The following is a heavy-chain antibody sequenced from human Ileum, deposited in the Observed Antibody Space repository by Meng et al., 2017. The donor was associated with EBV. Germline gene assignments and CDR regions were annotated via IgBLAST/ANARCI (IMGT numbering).Heavy chain of an antibody. V-gene: IGHV4-4*03. CDR1: GGSIISSKW. D-gene: IGHD3-22*01. CDR2: IYHHGTT. CDR3: ARLDSSGYYFGGWFDP. J-gene: IGHJ5*02. Sequence: QVQLQESGPRLVKPPGTVSLTCAVSGGSIISSKWWSWVRQSPGTGLEWIGEIYHHGTTNYNPSLKSRVTISVDTSKNKFFLNLTSLTAADTAVYYCARLDSSGYYFGGWFDPWGQGILVTVSS.